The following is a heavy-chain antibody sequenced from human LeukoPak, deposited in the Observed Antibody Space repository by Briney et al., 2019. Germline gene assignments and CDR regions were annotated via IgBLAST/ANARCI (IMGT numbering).Heavy chain of an antibody. D-gene: IGHD4-17*01. CDR3: ARRYGDSTSPRGMDV. J-gene: IGHJ6*04. CDR1: GFTFSSYS. Sequence: GGSLRLSCAASGFTFSSYSKNWVRQAPGKGLEWVSSISSSSSYIYYADSVKGRFTISRDNAKNSLYLQMNSLRAEDTAVYYCARRYGDSTSPRGMDVWGKGTTVTVSS. V-gene: IGHV3-21*01. CDR2: ISSSSSYI.